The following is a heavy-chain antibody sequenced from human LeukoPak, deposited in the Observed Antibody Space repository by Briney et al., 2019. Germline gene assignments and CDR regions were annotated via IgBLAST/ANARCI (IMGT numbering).Heavy chain of an antibody. V-gene: IGHV3-48*04. CDR1: GFTFSSYS. Sequence: HSGGSLRLSCAASGFTFSSYSMNWVRQAPGKGLEWVSYISSSSSTIYYADSVKGRFTISRDNAKNSLYLQMNSLRAEDAAVYYCARVSSSWDYYYGMDVWGQGTTVTVSS. D-gene: IGHD6-13*01. J-gene: IGHJ6*02. CDR3: ARVSSSWDYYYGMDV. CDR2: ISSSSSTI.